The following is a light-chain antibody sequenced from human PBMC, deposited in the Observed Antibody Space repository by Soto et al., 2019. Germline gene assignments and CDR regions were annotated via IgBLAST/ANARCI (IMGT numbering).Light chain of an antibody. CDR3: VLYMGSGIPPV. J-gene: IGLJ3*02. V-gene: IGLV8-61*01. CDR2: STD. CDR1: SGSVSTNYY. Sequence: QTVVTQEPSFSVSPGGTVTLTCGLSSGSVSTNYYPSWYQQTPGHSPRTLIYSTDIRSSGVPDRFSGSILGNKAALTITGAQADDESGYFCVLYMGSGIPPVFGGGTKLTVL.